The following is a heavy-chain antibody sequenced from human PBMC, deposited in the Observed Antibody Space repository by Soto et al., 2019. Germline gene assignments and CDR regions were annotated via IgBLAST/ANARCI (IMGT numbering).Heavy chain of an antibody. Sequence: SVKVYCKVSWGTFSGYAISWLIKEPGQGLEWMGGIIPIFGTANYAQKFQGRVTITADESTSTAYMELSSLRSEDTAVYYCASQPKYYDSSGYSPDSAFDIWGQGTMVTVSS. J-gene: IGHJ3*02. CDR3: ASQPKYYDSSGYSPDSAFDI. D-gene: IGHD3-22*01. CDR2: IIPIFGTA. V-gene: IGHV1-69*13. CDR1: WGTFSGYA.